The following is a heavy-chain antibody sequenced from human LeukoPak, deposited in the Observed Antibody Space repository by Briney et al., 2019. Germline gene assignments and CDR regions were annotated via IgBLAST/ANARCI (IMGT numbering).Heavy chain of an antibody. CDR2: IYSGGNT. Sequence: GGSLRLSCAASGFTVSSNYMSWVRQAPGKGLEWVSVIYSGGNTYYADSVKGRFTISRDNSKNTLYLQMNSLRVEDTAVYYCARDGRIAAAGSDAFDIWGQGTMVTVSS. CDR3: ARDGRIAAAGSDAFDI. D-gene: IGHD6-13*01. J-gene: IGHJ3*02. V-gene: IGHV3-53*01. CDR1: GFTVSSNY.